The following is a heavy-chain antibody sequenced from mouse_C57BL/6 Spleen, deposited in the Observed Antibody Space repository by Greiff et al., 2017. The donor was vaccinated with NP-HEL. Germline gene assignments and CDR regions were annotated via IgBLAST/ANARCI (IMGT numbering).Heavy chain of an antibody. CDR2: IHPNSGST. Sequence: VQLQQSGAELVKPGASVKLSCKASGYTFTSYWMHWVKQRPGQGLEWIGMIHPNSGSTNYNEKFKSKATLTVDKSSSTAYMQLSSLTSEDSAVYYCARSGYYGSSYSPYFDVWGTGTTVTVAS. CDR3: ARSGYYGSSYSPYFDV. V-gene: IGHV1-64*01. D-gene: IGHD1-1*01. CDR1: GYTFTSYW. J-gene: IGHJ1*03.